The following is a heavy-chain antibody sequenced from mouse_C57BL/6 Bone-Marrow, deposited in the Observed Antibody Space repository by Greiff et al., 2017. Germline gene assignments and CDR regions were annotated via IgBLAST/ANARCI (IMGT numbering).Heavy chain of an antibody. V-gene: IGHV1-50*01. D-gene: IGHD2-3*01. CDR2: IDPSDSYT. Sequence: QVQLQQPGAELVKPGASVKLSCKASGYTFTSYWMQWVKQRPGQGLEWIGEIDPSDSYTNYNQKFKGKATLTVDTSSSTAYMQLSSLTSEDSAVYYCARGLLHAMDYWGQGTSVTVSS. CDR3: ARGLLHAMDY. J-gene: IGHJ4*01. CDR1: GYTFTSYW.